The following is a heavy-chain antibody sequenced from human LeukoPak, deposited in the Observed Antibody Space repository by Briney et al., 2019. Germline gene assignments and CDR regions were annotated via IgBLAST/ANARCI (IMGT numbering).Heavy chain of an antibody. V-gene: IGHV1-46*01. D-gene: IGHD3-3*01. CDR3: ARGGDDFWSGPPSDVDV. CDR2: INPSGGST. Sequence: ASVKVSCKASGYTFTSYYMHWVRQAPGQGLEWMGIINPSGGSTNYAQKFQGRVTMTRDTSTSTVYMELSSLRSEDTAVYYCARGGDDFWSGPPSDVDVWGKGTTVTVSS. J-gene: IGHJ6*04. CDR1: GYTFTSYY.